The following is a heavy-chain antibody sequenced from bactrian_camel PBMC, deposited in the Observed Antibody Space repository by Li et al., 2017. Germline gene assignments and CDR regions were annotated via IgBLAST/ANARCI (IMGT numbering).Heavy chain of an antibody. Sequence: HVQLVESGGGSVQAGGSLRLSCAASGYRYASYCMGWFRQGPGKEREAVATILRLGNPYFADSVKGRFTISRDNAKNMLYLQMNSLKTEDTAVYYCATRLTYGGSWYPPDFGYWGQGTQVTVS. V-gene: IGHV3S55*01. CDR2: ILRLGNP. CDR3: ATRLTYGGSWYPPDFGY. J-gene: IGHJ6*01. CDR1: GYRYASYC. D-gene: IGHD6*01.